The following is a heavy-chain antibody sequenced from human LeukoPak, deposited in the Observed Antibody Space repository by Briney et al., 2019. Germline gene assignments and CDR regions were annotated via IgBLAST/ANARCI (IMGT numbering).Heavy chain of an antibody. J-gene: IGHJ4*02. Sequence: GGSLRLSCAASGFTVSSNYMSWVRQAPGKGLEWVSVIYSGGSTYYADSVKGRFTISRDNSKNTLYLQMNSLRAEDTAVYYCARDRPDSSGYPYYFDYWGQGTLVTVSS. CDR2: IYSGGST. CDR3: ARDRPDSSGYPYYFDY. D-gene: IGHD3-22*01. CDR1: GFTVSSNY. V-gene: IGHV3-53*01.